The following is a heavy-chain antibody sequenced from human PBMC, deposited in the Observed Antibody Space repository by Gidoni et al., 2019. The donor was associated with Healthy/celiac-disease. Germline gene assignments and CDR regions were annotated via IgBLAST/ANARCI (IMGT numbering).Heavy chain of an antibody. D-gene: IGHD1-26*01. CDR1: AYSFTSYC. CDR2: IDPRDSYT. CDR3: ARYRSGATGRAIYYYYGMDV. J-gene: IGHJ6*02. V-gene: IGHV5-10-1*03. Sequence: EVQLGQSGAEVKTPGQSLRISCKGSAYSFTSYCISWVRQMPGKGLEWMGRIDPRDSYTNYSRSFQGHVTISADKSISTAYLQWSSLKASDTAMYYCARYRSGATGRAIYYYYGMDVWGQGTTVTVSS.